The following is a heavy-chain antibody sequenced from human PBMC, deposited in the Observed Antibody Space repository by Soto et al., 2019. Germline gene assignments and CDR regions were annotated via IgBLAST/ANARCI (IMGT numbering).Heavy chain of an antibody. V-gene: IGHV3-23*01. CDR1: GYTFSSNA. CDR3: AKQRAGFGSGRDTYYFDH. CDR2: ISGSGGTT. D-gene: IGHD3-10*01. J-gene: IGHJ4*02. Sequence: EVQLLESGGGLVQPGGSLRICCIGSGYTFSSNAMSWVRQAPGKGLVWVSAISGSGGTTYYADSGKGRSAVSIDNSINALYLQVNGLRAEGMAVYYCAKQRAGFGSGRDTYYFDHWGQGPLVYVS.